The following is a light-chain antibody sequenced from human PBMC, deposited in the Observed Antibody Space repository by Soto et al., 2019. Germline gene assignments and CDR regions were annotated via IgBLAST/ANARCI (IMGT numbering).Light chain of an antibody. CDR1: QSVGSY. CDR3: QQYGGSPRIT. V-gene: IGKV3-20*01. CDR2: GAS. J-gene: IGKJ5*01. Sequence: EIVLTQSPATLSLSPGERATLSCRASQSVGSYFAWYQQRPGQPPRLLIYGASNRATGIPDRFSGSGSGTDFTLIINRLEPEDVAIYYCQQYGGSPRITFGQGTRLEIK.